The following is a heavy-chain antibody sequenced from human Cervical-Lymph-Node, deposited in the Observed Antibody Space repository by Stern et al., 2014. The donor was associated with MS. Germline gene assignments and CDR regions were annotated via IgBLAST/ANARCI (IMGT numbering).Heavy chain of an antibody. Sequence: QVQLQESGPGLVKPSETLSLTCTVSGGSITGYYWNWIRQPPGKGLEWIGYISDSGSTNYNPSLKSRVTISVDRSKNQLSLKLRSLTAADTAVYYCARQFLYFDGRDYSLLYFDLWGRGALIRVSS. V-gene: IGHV4-59*08. J-gene: IGHJ2*01. CDR1: GGSITGYY. CDR2: ISDSGST. CDR3: ARQFLYFDGRDYSLLYFDL. D-gene: IGHD3-22*01.